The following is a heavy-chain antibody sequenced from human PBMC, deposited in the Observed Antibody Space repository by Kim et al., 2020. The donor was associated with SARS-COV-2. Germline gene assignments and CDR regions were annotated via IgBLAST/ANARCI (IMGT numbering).Heavy chain of an antibody. Sequence: PSETLSLTCTVSGGSISSGGYYWSWIRQHPGKGLEWIGYIYYSGSTYYNPSLKSRVTISVDTSKNQFSLKLSSVTAADTAVYYCASVLGSLGGEKGYERRSDAFDIWGQGTMVTVSS. D-gene: IGHD3-10*01. V-gene: IGHV4-31*03. CDR3: ASVLGSLGGEKGYERRSDAFDI. CDR2: IYYSGST. J-gene: IGHJ3*02. CDR1: GGSISSGGYY.